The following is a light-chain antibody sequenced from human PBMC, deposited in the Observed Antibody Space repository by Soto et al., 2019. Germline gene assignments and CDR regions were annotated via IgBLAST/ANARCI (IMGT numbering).Light chain of an antibody. CDR2: GAS. Sequence: EIVLTQSPATLSLSPGERSTLSCSAIQTVSSSYLAWYQQKPGQAPRLLIYGASNRATGIPDRFGGSGSGADFTLTIDSLQSEDFAVYYCQQYDNWPPYTFGQGTRLEI. CDR1: QTVSSSY. CDR3: QQYDNWPPYT. J-gene: IGKJ5*01. V-gene: IGKV3-20*01.